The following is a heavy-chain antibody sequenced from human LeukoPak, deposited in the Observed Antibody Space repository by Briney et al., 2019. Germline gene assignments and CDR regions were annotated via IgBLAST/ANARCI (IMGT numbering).Heavy chain of an antibody. CDR1: GFTFSSYG. D-gene: IGHD3-10*01. CDR2: IRYDGSNK. J-gene: IGHJ3*02. Sequence: GGSLRLSCAASGFTFSSYGMHWVRQAPGKGLEWVAFIRYDGSNKYYADSVKGRFTISRDNSKNTLYLQMNSLRAEDTAVYYCARGKLLRFGELKDDAFDIWGQGTMVTVSS. V-gene: IGHV3-30*02. CDR3: ARGKLLRFGELKDDAFDI.